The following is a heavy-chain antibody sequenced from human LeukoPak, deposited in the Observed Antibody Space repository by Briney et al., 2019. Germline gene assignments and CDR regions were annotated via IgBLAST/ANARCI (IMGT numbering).Heavy chain of an antibody. Sequence: PGGSLRLSCAACGFTFSSYAMSWVRQAPGKGLEWVSAISGSGGSTYYADSVKGRFTISRDNSKNTLYLQMNSLRAEDTAVYYCAATYDFWSGYKSPFYWGQGTLVTVSS. CDR3: AATYDFWSGYKSPFY. V-gene: IGHV3-23*01. CDR1: GFTFSSYA. D-gene: IGHD3-3*01. J-gene: IGHJ4*02. CDR2: ISGSGGST.